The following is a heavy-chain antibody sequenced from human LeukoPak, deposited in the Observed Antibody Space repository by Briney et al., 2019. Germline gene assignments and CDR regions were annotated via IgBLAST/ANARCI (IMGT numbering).Heavy chain of an antibody. J-gene: IGHJ4*02. CDR2: ISAYNGNT. V-gene: IGHV1-18*01. Sequence: GASVKVSCKASGYTFTSYGISWVRQAPGQGLEWMGWISAYNGNTNYAQKLQGRVTMTTDTSTSTAYMELRSLRSDDTAVYYCARGGATYYDFWSGYYGYFGYWGQGTLVTVSS. D-gene: IGHD3-3*01. CDR1: GYTFTSYG. CDR3: ARGGATYYDFWSGYYGYFGY.